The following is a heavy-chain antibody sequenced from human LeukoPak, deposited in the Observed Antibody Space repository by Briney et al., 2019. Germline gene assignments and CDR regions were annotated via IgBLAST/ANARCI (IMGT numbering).Heavy chain of an antibody. V-gene: IGHV4-38-2*02. CDR1: AYSISDGFV. CDR3: TRLSHVAGAPKVSWFDP. Sequence: SETLSLTCTVSAYSISDGFVWGFIRQPPGKGLEWIASIYHSGTTYYNPSLRSRVTMSVDTSNNQFSLKLSSVTASDTAMYFCTRLSHVAGAPKVSWFDPWGQGTLVTVSS. D-gene: IGHD1-26*01. J-gene: IGHJ5*02. CDR2: IYHSGTT.